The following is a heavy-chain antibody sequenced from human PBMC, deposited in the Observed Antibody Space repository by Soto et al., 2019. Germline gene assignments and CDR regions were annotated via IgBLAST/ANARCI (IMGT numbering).Heavy chain of an antibody. CDR3: ARAHHGDGYNSFDY. J-gene: IGHJ4*02. CDR1: GGSFSGYY. CDR2: INHSGST. Sequence: SETLSLTCAVYGGSFSGYYWSWIRQPPGKGLEWIGGINHSGSTDYNPSLKSRVTISVDTSKNQFSLKLSSVNAADTAVYYCARAHHGDGYNSFDYWGQGTLVTVSS. D-gene: IGHD5-12*01. V-gene: IGHV4-34*01.